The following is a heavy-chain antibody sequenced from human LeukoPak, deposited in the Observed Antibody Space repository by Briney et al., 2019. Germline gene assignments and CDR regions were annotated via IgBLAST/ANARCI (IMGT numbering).Heavy chain of an antibody. V-gene: IGHV3-30-3*01. CDR2: ISYDGSNK. CDR1: GFTFSSYA. J-gene: IGHJ4*02. CDR3: AKDSVPYYYGSGSYPDY. Sequence: PGRSLRLSCAASGFTFSSYAMHWVRQAPGKGLEWVAVISYDGSNKYYADSVKGRFTISRDNSKNTLYLQMNSLRAEDTAVYYCAKDSVPYYYGSGSYPDYWGQGTLVTVSS. D-gene: IGHD3-10*01.